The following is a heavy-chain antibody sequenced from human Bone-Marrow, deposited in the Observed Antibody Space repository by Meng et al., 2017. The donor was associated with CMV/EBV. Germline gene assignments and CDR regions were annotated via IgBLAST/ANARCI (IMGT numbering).Heavy chain of an antibody. J-gene: IGHJ4*02. Sequence: SETLSLTCTVSGGSISSYYWSWIRQPPGKGLEWIGYIYYSGSTNYNPSLKSRVTISVDTSKNQFSLKLSSVTAADTAVYYCARFSVGATHPHGDYWGQGTLVTVSS. V-gene: IGHV4-59*12. CDR2: IYYSGST. CDR3: ARFSVGATHPHGDY. CDR1: GGSISSYY. D-gene: IGHD1-26*01.